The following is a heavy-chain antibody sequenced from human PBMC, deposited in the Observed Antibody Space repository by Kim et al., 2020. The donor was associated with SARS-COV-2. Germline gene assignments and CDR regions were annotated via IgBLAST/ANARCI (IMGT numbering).Heavy chain of an antibody. Sequence: GGSTDYADSVKGRFTISRDNPKNTLYLQIHSLRAEDTALYYCTRTVGSDYWGQGTLVTVSS. D-gene: IGHD1-1*01. CDR2: GGST. V-gene: IGHV3-23*01. CDR3: TRTVGSDY. J-gene: IGHJ4*02.